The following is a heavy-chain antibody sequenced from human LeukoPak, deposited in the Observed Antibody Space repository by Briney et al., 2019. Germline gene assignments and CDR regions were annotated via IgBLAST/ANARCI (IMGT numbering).Heavy chain of an antibody. CDR2: IYSGGST. Sequence: GGSLRLSCAVSGFTGSSNYMSWVRQAPGKGLEWVSIIYSGGSTYYADSVKGRFTISRDNSKNILYLQMNSLRAEDTALYYCARVGCTDTWYSSPPFDYWGQGTLVTVSS. V-gene: IGHV3-66*01. J-gene: IGHJ4*02. CDR3: ARVGCTDTWYSSPPFDY. D-gene: IGHD6-13*01. CDR1: GFTGSSNY.